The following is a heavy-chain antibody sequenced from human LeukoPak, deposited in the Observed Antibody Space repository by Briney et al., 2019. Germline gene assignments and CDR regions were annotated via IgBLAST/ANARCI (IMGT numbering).Heavy chain of an antibody. J-gene: IGHJ4*02. D-gene: IGHD6-19*01. V-gene: IGHV4-30-2*01. CDR2: IYHSGST. Sequence: SQTLSLTCAVSGGSISSGGYSWSWIRQPPGKGLEWIGYIYHSGSTYYNPSLKSRVTISVDRSKNQFSLKLSSVTAADTAVYYCARAAEGDYFDYWGQGTPVTVSS. CDR3: ARAAEGDYFDY. CDR1: GGSISSGGYS.